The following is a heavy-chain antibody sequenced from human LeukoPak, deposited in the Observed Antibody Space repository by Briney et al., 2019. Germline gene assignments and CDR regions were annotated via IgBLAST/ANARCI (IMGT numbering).Heavy chain of an antibody. Sequence: PSETLSLTCAVSGYSISRGYYWGWIRQPPGNGLEWIGSIYHSGSTYYNPSLKSRVTISVDTSKNQFSLKLSSVTAADTAVYYCAITPYDSSGYFFGFDYWGQGTLVTVSS. CDR3: AITPYDSSGYFFGFDY. V-gene: IGHV4-38-2*01. CDR2: IYHSGST. CDR1: GYSISRGYY. D-gene: IGHD3-22*01. J-gene: IGHJ4*02.